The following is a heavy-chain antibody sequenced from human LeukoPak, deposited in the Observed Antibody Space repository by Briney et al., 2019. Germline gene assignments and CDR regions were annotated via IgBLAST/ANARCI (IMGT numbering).Heavy chain of an antibody. CDR2: ISSSSSYI. Sequence: GGSLRLSCAASGFTFSSYSMNWVRQAPGKGLEWVSSISSSSSYIYYADSVKGRFTISRDNAKNSLYLQMNSLRAEDTAVYYCARGRYYYDSSGYYTGGAFDYWGQGTLVTVSS. J-gene: IGHJ4*02. CDR1: GFTFSSYS. D-gene: IGHD3-22*01. CDR3: ARGRYYYDSSGYYTGGAFDY. V-gene: IGHV3-21*01.